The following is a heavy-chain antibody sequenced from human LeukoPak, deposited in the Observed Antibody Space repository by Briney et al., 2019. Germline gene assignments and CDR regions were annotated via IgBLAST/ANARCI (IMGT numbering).Heavy chain of an antibody. V-gene: IGHV3-74*01. CDR3: TRWTVAPDY. J-gene: IGHJ4*02. CDR2: ISSDGSST. Sequence: PGGSLRLSCAASGFSFSGYWMHWVRQAPGKGLVWVSRISSDGSSTRYADSVKGRFTISRDNAKNTVYLQMNSLRAEDTAVYYCTRWTVAPDYWGQGILVTVSS. CDR1: GFSFSGYW. D-gene: IGHD3/OR15-3a*01.